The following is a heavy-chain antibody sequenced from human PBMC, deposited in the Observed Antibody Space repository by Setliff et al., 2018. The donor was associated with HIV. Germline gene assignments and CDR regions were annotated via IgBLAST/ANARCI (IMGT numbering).Heavy chain of an antibody. CDR3: ARDSGIAVAGRLGY. D-gene: IGHD6-19*01. V-gene: IGHV4-59*11. CDR1: GGSISSHY. J-gene: IGHJ4*02. CDR2: IFYSGST. Sequence: PSETLSLTCTVSGGSISSHYWSWIRQPPGKGLGWIGSIFYSGSTNYNPSLKSRVTISVDTSKSQFSLKLNSVTAADTAVYYCARDSGIAVAGRLGYWGQGTLVTVSS.